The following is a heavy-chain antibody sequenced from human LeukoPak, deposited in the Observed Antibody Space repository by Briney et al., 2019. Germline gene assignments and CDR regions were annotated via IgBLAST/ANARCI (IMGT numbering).Heavy chain of an antibody. D-gene: IGHD2-2*01. CDR1: GGSFSGYY. V-gene: IGHV4-34*01. CDR3: ARGGYCSSTSCRNWFDP. J-gene: IGHJ5*02. Sequence: SETLSLTCAVYGGSFSGYYWSWIRQLPGKGLEWIGEINHSGSTNYNPSLKSRVTISVDTSKNQFSLKLSSVTAADTAVYYCARGGYCSSTSCRNWFDPWGQGTLVTVSS. CDR2: INHSGST.